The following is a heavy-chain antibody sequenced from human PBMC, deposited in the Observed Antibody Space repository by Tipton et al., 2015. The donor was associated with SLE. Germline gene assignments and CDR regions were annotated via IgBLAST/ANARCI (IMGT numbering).Heavy chain of an antibody. CDR1: GFTFDDYG. CDR3: ARAITMVRGGRSRAFDI. J-gene: IGHJ3*02. Sequence: SLRLSCAASGFTFDDYGMSWVRQAPGKGLEWVSGINWNGGSTGYADSVKGRFTISRDNAKNSLYLQMNSLRAEDTAVYYCARAITMVRGGRSRAFDIWGQGTMVTVSS. D-gene: IGHD3-10*01. CDR2: INWNGGST. V-gene: IGHV3-20*04.